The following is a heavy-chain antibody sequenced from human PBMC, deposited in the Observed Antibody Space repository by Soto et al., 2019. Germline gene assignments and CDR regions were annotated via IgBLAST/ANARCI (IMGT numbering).Heavy chain of an antibody. CDR3: ARDHGLSSYAFDI. Sequence: GGSLRLSCAASGFTFSSYSMNWVRQAPGKGLEWVLSISSSSSYIYYADSVKGRFTISRDNAKNSLYLQMNSLRAEDTAVYYCARDHGLSSYAFDIWGQGTMVTVSS. J-gene: IGHJ3*02. V-gene: IGHV3-21*01. CDR1: GFTFSSYS. CDR2: ISSSSSYI. D-gene: IGHD2-15*01.